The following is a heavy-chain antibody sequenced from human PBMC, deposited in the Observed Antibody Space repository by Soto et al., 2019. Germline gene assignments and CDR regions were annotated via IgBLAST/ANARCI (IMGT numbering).Heavy chain of an antibody. D-gene: IGHD2-8*01. CDR1: GFTFSSYA. V-gene: IGHV3-23*01. Sequence: GGSLRLSCAASGFTFSSYAMSWVRQAPGKGLEWVSAISGSGGSTYYADSVKGRFTISRDNSKNTLYLQMNSLRAEDTAVYYCAKHPSYCTNGVCYHFMDVWGQGTTVTVSS. J-gene: IGHJ6*02. CDR3: AKHPSYCTNGVCYHFMDV. CDR2: ISGSGGST.